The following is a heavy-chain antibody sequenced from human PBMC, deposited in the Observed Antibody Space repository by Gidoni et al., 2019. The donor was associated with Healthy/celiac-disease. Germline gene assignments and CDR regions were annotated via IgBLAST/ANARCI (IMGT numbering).Heavy chain of an antibody. CDR1: GATFSSYA. V-gene: IGHV1-69*01. CDR3: ARAMKSAAPFDY. Sequence: QVQLVQSGAEVQKPGSSVKVSCKASGATFSSYAISWVRQAPGQGLEWMGGIIPIFGTANYAQKFQGRVTITADESTSTAYMELSSLRSEDTAVYYCARAMKSAAPFDYWGQGTLVTVSS. CDR2: IIPIFGTA. J-gene: IGHJ4*02. D-gene: IGHD6-6*01.